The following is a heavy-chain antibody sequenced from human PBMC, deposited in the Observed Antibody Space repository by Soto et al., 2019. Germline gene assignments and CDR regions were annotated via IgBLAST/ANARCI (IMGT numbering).Heavy chain of an antibody. J-gene: IGHJ5*02. CDR3: ARDLMEYSNYEDNWFDP. V-gene: IGHV1-18*01. CDR2: ISAYNGNT. CDR1: GYTLTTFF. Sequence: ASLKVTCKASGYTLTTFFMHWVRQAPGQGLEWMGWISAYNGNTNYAQKLQGRVTMTTDTSTSTAYMELRSPRSDDTAVYYCARDLMEYSNYEDNWFDPWGQGTLVTVSS. D-gene: IGHD4-4*01.